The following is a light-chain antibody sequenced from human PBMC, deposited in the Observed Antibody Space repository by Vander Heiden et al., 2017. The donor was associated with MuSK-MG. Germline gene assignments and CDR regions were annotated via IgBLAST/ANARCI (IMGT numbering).Light chain of an antibody. Sequence: QSVLTQPPAASGTPGRSVTIFCSGSSSDIGSNYVYWYQQLPGTAPKLLIYRNDQRPSGVPDRFSGSKSGTSASLAISGLWSEDEADYYCAAWDDSLSGPVFGGGTKLSVL. CDR3: AAWDDSLSGPV. J-gene: IGLJ2*01. CDR2: RND. CDR1: SSDIGSNY. V-gene: IGLV1-47*03.